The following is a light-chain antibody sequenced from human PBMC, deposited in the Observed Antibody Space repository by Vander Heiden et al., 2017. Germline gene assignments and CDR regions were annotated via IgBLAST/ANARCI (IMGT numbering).Light chain of an antibody. CDR3: QQYGSSPIT. J-gene: IGKJ5*01. CDR2: GAS. V-gene: IGKV3-20*01. Sequence: DIVLTQSPGTLSLSPGERATLSCRASQSVSSSYLAWYQQKPGHAPRLLTYGASSRATGIPDRFSGSGSGTDFTLTISRLEPEDSAVYYCQQYGSSPITFGQGTRLEI. CDR1: QSVSSSY.